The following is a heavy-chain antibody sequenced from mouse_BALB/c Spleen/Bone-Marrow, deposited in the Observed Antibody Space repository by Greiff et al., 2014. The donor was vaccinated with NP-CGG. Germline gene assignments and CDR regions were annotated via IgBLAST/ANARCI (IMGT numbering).Heavy chain of an antibody. CDR3: TRSELRRGGYALDY. CDR1: GYSFTSYW. J-gene: IGHJ4*01. D-gene: IGHD2-12*01. Sequence: QVQLQQSRAELVKPGASVKLSCKASGYSFTSYWMHWVKQRPGQGLEWIGEISPSNGRSNYNEKFKSKATLTVDKSSSTAYMQLSVLTSEDSAVYYCTRSELRRGGYALDYWGLGTSVTVSS. V-gene: IGHV1S81*02. CDR2: ISPSNGRS.